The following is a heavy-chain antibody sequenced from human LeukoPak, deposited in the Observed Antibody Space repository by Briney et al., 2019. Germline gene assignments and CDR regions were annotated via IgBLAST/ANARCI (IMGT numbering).Heavy chain of an antibody. D-gene: IGHD3-9*01. Sequence: GGSLRLSCAASGFTFSNAWMSWVRQAPGKGLEWVGRIKSKTDGGTTDYAAPVKGRFTISRDDSKNTLYLQMNSLKTEDTAVYYCTTDGYDILTGPLGFDIWGQGTMVTVSS. CDR1: GFTFSNAW. V-gene: IGHV3-15*01. CDR3: TTDGYDILTGPLGFDI. J-gene: IGHJ3*02. CDR2: IKSKTDGGTT.